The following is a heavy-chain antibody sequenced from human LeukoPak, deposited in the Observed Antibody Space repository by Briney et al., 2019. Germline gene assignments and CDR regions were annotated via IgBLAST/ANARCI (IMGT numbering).Heavy chain of an antibody. D-gene: IGHD3-3*01. CDR3: AKDYDFWSGYSFDY. Sequence: GGSLRLSCAASGFTFSSYGTHWVRQAPGKGLEWVAVISYDGSNKYYADSVKGRFTISRDNSKNTLYLQMNSLRAEDTAVYYCAKDYDFWSGYSFDYWGQGTLVTVSS. V-gene: IGHV3-30*18. CDR2: ISYDGSNK. J-gene: IGHJ4*02. CDR1: GFTFSSYG.